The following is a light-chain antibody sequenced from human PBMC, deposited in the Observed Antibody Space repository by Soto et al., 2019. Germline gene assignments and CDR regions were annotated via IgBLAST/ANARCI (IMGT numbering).Light chain of an antibody. Sequence: AVQMTQSPSSLSASVGDRVTITCRASQDIRNYLGWYQQKPGKAPKLLIYGASSLQSGVPSRFAGSGSGTDFTLTISSLQPEDSASYFCLRDHNYFWTFGQGTKVDIK. CDR3: LRDHNYFWT. CDR2: GAS. V-gene: IGKV1-6*01. CDR1: QDIRNY. J-gene: IGKJ1*01.